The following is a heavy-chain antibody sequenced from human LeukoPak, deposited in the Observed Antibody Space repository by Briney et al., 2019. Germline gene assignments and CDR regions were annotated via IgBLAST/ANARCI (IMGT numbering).Heavy chain of an antibody. D-gene: IGHD2-21*02. CDR1: GGSISSYY. J-gene: IGHJ6*02. Sequence: PSETLSLTCTVSGGSISSYYWSCIRQPPGKGLEWIGYIYYSGNTNYNPSLKSRVAISVDTSKNQFSLKLSSVTAADTAVYYCAGDQYGLDVWGQGTTVTVSS. CDR3: AGDQYGLDV. V-gene: IGHV4-59*08. CDR2: IYYSGNT.